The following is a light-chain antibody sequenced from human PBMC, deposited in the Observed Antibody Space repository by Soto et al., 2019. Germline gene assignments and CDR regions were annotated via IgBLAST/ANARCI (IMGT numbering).Light chain of an antibody. CDR1: QSIGSSY. V-gene: IGKV3-20*01. CDR2: GAS. J-gene: IGKJ1*01. Sequence: EIVLTQSPGTLSLSPGERATVSCRASQSIGSSYLVWYQQKPGQAPRLLIYGASSRATGIPDRFSGSGSGGAFTLTISRLEPEESAVYYCQQYAGSPWTFGQGTKVEIK. CDR3: QQYAGSPWT.